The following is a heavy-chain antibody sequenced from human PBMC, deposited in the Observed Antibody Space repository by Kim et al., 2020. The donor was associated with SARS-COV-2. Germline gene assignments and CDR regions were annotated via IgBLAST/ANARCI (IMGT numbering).Heavy chain of an antibody. Sequence: GGSLRLSCAASGFTFSTFGFSWVRQAPGKGLEWVSYIGGSGALIHYADSVKGRFTISRDNSKKMVYLQMSSLRVEDTARYYCVPAAGSGDTYPNWFDSWGQGTLVAVSS. CDR2: IGGSGALI. CDR3: VPAAGSGDTYPNWFDS. J-gene: IGHJ5*01. V-gene: IGHV3-23*01. CDR1: GFTFSTFG. D-gene: IGHD2-15*01.